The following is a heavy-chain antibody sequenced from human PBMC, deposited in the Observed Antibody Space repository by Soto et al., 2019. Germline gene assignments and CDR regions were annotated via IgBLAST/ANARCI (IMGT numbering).Heavy chain of an antibody. Sequence: ASVKVSCKASGYSFTGYFTQWVRQAPGQGLEWMGWINLNSGGTNYAQKFQGRVTMTRDTSISTAYMELSRLRSDDTAVYYCARGGDTAMVYHGMDVWGQGTTVTVSS. D-gene: IGHD5-18*01. CDR3: ARGGDTAMVYHGMDV. J-gene: IGHJ6*02. CDR1: GYSFTGYF. V-gene: IGHV1-2*02. CDR2: INLNSGGT.